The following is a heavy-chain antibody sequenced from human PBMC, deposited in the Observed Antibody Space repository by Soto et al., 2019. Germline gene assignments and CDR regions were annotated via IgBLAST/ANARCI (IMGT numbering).Heavy chain of an antibody. J-gene: IGHJ3*02. Sequence: PGGSLRLSCAAPGFTFSSYGMHWVRQAPGKGLEWVAVIWYDGSNKYYADSVKGRFTISRDNSKNTLYLQMNSLRAEDTAVYYCARDRGSRGGDAFDIWGQGTMVTVSS. CDR3: ARDRGSRGGDAFDI. CDR1: GFTFSSYG. CDR2: IWYDGSNK. V-gene: IGHV3-33*01. D-gene: IGHD2-15*01.